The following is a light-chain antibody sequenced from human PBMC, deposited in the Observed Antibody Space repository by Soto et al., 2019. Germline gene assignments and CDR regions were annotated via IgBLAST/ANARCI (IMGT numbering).Light chain of an antibody. Sequence: QSALTQPHSASGTPGQRVTISCSGSSSNIGTSSVHWFQQLPGTAPKLLISTTNQRPSGVPERFSGSKSGTSASLAISGLQSEDEADYHCAAWDDSLNGHVFGTGTKVTVL. J-gene: IGLJ1*01. CDR2: TTN. V-gene: IGLV1-44*01. CDR3: AAWDDSLNGHV. CDR1: SSNIGTSS.